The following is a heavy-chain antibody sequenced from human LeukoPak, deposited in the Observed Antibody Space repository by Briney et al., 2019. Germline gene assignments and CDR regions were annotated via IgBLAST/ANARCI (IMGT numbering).Heavy chain of an antibody. CDR3: AIPGPYFSYYGVDV. Sequence: SETLSLTCTVSGGSISSSNHYWGWIRQPPGKGLEWMGNVYYSGTTYYNPSLKSRVTISVDTSKNQFSLKLRSVTAADTAVYYCAIPGPYFSYYGVDVWGQGTTVTVSS. V-gene: IGHV4-39*01. D-gene: IGHD2/OR15-2a*01. J-gene: IGHJ6*02. CDR2: VYYSGTT. CDR1: GGSISSSNHY.